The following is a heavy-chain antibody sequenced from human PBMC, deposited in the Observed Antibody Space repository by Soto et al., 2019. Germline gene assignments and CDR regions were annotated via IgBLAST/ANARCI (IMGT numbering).Heavy chain of an antibody. V-gene: IGHV3-30*18. CDR2: ISYDGTNK. CDR3: AKIRSGYCSGPSSQPFGY. CDR1: GFTFSTYG. D-gene: IGHD2-15*01. J-gene: IGHJ4*02. Sequence: GGSLRLSCAASGFTFSTYGMHWVRQAPGKGLECVAIISYDGTNKYYADSVKGRFTISRDNSKNTLSLRMNSLRDEDTAVYYCAKIRSGYCSGPSSQPFGYWAKGPLVTVSS.